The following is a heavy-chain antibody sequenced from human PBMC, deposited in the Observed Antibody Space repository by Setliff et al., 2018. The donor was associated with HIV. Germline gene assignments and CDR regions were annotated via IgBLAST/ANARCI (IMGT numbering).Heavy chain of an antibody. CDR2: IYHDGTT. J-gene: IGHJ3*02. CDR3: ARSRGNYDSSEYYTGNGFDM. CDR1: GGSINTSSYY. V-gene: IGHV4-39*01. Sequence: SETLSLTCSVSGGSINTSSYYWAWVRQPPGNELEWIGSIYHDGTTHYRSSLRSRAAISIDTSKNQFSLKLTSVTATDTAVYYCARSRGNYDSSEYYTGNGFDMWGQGTMVTVSS. D-gene: IGHD3-22*01.